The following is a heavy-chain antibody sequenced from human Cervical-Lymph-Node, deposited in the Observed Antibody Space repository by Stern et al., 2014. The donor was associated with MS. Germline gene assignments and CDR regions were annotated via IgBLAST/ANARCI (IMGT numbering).Heavy chain of an antibody. Sequence: EVQLVESGGGLIQPGGSLRLSCAASGFTVSSNYMTWVRQAPGKGLEWVSILYSGGSSYYADSVKGRFTISRDNSNNTLYLQMNSLRAEDTAVYYCAGGRGTTITTEYSYYYYGMDVWGQGTTVTVSS. CDR3: AGGRGTTITTEYSYYYYGMDV. D-gene: IGHD4-11*01. V-gene: IGHV3-53*01. CDR1: GFTVSSNY. J-gene: IGHJ6*02. CDR2: LYSGGSS.